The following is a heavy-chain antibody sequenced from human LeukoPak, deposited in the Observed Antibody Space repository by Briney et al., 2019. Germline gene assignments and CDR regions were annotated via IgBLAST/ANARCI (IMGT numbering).Heavy chain of an antibody. V-gene: IGHV3-30*02. CDR3: ARFDTAYGPFFDY. Sequence: PGGSLRLSCAASGFTFSSYGMHWVRQAPGKGLEWVAFIRYDGSNKYYADSVKGRFTISRDNAKNSLYLQMNSLRAEDTAVYYCARFDTAYGPFFDYWGQGTLVTVSS. CDR1: GFTFSSYG. J-gene: IGHJ4*02. D-gene: IGHD5-18*01. CDR2: IRYDGSNK.